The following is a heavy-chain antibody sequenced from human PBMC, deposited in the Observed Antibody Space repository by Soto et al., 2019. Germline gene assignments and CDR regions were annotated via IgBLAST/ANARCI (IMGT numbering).Heavy chain of an antibody. Sequence: GGSLRLSSAASGFTFVHYALTWVRQAPGKGLEWVADISGSGESAFYADSVKGRFTIPRDNSKNMAYMELNSLRAEDTAVYYCAKSHSSAAVYYYYYGMDVWGQGTTVTVSS. CDR3: AKSHSSAAVYYYYYGMDV. D-gene: IGHD6-25*01. CDR2: ISGSGESA. J-gene: IGHJ6*02. CDR1: GFTFVHYA. V-gene: IGHV3-23*01.